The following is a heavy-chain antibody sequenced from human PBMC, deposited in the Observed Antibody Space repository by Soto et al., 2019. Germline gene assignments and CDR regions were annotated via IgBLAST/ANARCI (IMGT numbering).Heavy chain of an antibody. V-gene: IGHV1-18*01. CDR2: ISAYNGNT. CDR3: ARDPNDYICGSYRNTWFYP. Sequence: ASVKVSCKASGYTFTSYGISWVRQAPGQGLEWMGWISAYNGNTNYAQKLQGRVTMTTDTSTSTAYMELRSLGSDDTAVYYCARDPNDYICGSYRNTWFYPWGQGTLVTVSS. D-gene: IGHD3-16*02. CDR1: GYTFTSYG. J-gene: IGHJ5*02.